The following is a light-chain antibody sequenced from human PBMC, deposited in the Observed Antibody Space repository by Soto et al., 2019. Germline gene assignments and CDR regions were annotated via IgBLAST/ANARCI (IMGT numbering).Light chain of an antibody. CDR1: QSISSN. CDR2: GAS. V-gene: IGKV3-15*01. CDR3: QQYSSWPLT. Sequence: IVMTQSPATLSVSPGERATLSCRASQSISSNLAWYQQKPGQPPSLLVYGASTTATGIPARFSGSVSGTEFTLTITSLQSEDFAVYYCQQYSSWPLTFGGGTKVDI. J-gene: IGKJ4*01.